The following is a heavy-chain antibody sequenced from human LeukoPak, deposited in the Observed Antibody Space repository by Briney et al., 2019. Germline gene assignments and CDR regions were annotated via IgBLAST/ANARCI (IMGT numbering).Heavy chain of an antibody. CDR1: GGPISSGDYY. Sequence: SETLSLTCTVSGGPISSGDYYWTWIRQPAGKGLEWIGRIYTSGSTNYNPSLRSRVTISIDTSKNQFSLRLTSVTAADTAVYYCARDLWSGYPDYNWFDPWGQGTLVTVSS. CDR3: ARDLWSGYPDYNWFDP. CDR2: IYTSGST. D-gene: IGHD3-3*01. V-gene: IGHV4-61*02. J-gene: IGHJ5*02.